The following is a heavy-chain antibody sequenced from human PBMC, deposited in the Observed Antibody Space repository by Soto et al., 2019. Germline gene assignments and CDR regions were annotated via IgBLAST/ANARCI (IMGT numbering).Heavy chain of an antibody. J-gene: IGHJ4*02. CDR1: GFTFSDYY. V-gene: IGHV3-11*04. Sequence: GGSLRLSCAASGFTFSDYYMSWIRQAPGKGLEWISYISSSDSTVYYADSVKGRFTISRDNAKNTLYVQMTSLRAEDTAVYYCTRGLENYSYFDYWGQGILVTVSS. CDR2: ISSSDSTV. D-gene: IGHD1-7*01. CDR3: TRGLENYSYFDY.